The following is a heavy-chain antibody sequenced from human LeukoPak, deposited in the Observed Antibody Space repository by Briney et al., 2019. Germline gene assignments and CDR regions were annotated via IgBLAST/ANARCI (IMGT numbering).Heavy chain of an antibody. CDR1: GFTFSSYG. J-gene: IGHJ6*02. V-gene: IGHV3-21*01. CDR2: ISSSNSYI. Sequence: PGRSLRLSCAASGFTFSSYGMHWVRQAPGKGREWVSSISSSNSYIYYADSVKGRFTISRVNAKNSLYLQMNSLRAEDTAVYYCARVSLGFGDVWGQGTTVTVSS. D-gene: IGHD3-10*01. CDR3: ARVSLGFGDV.